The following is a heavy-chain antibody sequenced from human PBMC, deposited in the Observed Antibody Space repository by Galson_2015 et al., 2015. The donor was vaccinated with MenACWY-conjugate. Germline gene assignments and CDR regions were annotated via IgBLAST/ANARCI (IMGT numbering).Heavy chain of an antibody. Sequence: SVKAGGKASGYTFTTYYMHGVRQAPGPGLEWMGISRTRGGDGTTYAQKFQGRVTMARDTSTSTVYMDLSSLRSEDAAVYYCVREYRGGSVVYWGQGPLVTVSS. CDR1: GYTFTTYY. D-gene: IGHD1-26*01. CDR3: VREYRGGSVVY. J-gene: IGHJ4*02. CDR2: SRTRGGDGT. V-gene: IGHV1-46*01.